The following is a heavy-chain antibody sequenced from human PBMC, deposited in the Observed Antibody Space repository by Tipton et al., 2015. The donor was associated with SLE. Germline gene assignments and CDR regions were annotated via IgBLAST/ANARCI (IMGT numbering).Heavy chain of an antibody. Sequence: SLRLSCAASGFTFSSYGLKRVRQAPGKGLEWISYISNTANAIYYADSVKGRFTISRDNAMNSLYLQMNSLRYEDTAVYYCIAGFSYYAMDFWGQGTTVTVSS. J-gene: IGHJ6*02. D-gene: IGHD2-21*01. V-gene: IGHV3-48*02. CDR2: ISNTANAI. CDR3: IAGFSYYAMDF. CDR1: GFTFSSYG.